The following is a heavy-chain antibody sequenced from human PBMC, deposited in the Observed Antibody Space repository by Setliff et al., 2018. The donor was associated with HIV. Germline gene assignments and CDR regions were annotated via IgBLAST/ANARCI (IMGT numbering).Heavy chain of an antibody. CDR1: GASVNYNT. J-gene: IGHJ5*01. V-gene: IGHV4-59*02. Sequence: SETLSLTCSVSGASVNYNTWSWIRQAPGKGLQWIGFIYNSVTTNYNPSLKSRATISLDTSKNQFSLKLTSVTAADTAVYYCARGGTSSNWFGLWGQGTPVTVSS. CDR2: IYNSVTT. D-gene: IGHD2-2*01. CDR3: ARGGTSSNWFGL.